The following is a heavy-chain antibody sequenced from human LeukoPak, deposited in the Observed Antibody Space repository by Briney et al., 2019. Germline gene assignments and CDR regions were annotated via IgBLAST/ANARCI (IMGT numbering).Heavy chain of an antibody. CDR2: INPSGGST. J-gene: IGHJ5*02. V-gene: IGHV1-46*01. D-gene: IGHD4-17*01. CDR3: ARGDPTIMTTVTTGSWFDP. Sequence: ASVKVSCKASGYTFTSYYMHWVRQAPGQGLEWMGIINPSGGSTSYAQKFQGRVTMTRDMSTSTVYMELSSLRSEDTAVYYCARGDPTIMTTVTTGSWFDPWGQGTLVTVSS. CDR1: GYTFTSYY.